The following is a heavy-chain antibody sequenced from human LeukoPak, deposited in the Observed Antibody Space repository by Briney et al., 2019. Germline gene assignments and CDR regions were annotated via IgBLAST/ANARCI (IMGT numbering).Heavy chain of an antibody. D-gene: IGHD1-1*01. CDR2: IWYDGSNK. J-gene: IGHJ4*02. V-gene: IGHV3-33*01. CDR1: GFTFSSYG. CDR3: ARKVTGTTYFDY. Sequence: PGRSLRLSCAASGFTFSSYGMHWVRQAPGKGLEWVAVIWYDGSNKYYADSVKGRFTISRDNAKNSLYLQMNSLRAEDTAVYYCARKVTGTTYFDYWGQGTLVTVSS.